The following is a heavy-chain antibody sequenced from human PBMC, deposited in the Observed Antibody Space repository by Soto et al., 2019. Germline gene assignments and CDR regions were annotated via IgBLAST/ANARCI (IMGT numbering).Heavy chain of an antibody. CDR2: INWNSGSI. V-gene: IGHV3-9*01. Sequence: PRLSCAASGFTFDDYAMHWVRQVPGKGLEWVSGINWNSGSIGYGDSVKGRFAISRDNAKNSLHLQMNSLSAEDTAFYYCVKDESINWYSGHFRHWGQRPLVTVSS. D-gene: IGHD6-13*01. J-gene: IGHJ1*01. CDR1: GFTFDDYA. CDR3: VKDESINWYSGHFRH.